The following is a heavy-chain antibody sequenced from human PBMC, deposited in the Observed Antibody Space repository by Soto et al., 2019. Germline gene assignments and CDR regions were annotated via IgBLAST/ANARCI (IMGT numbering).Heavy chain of an antibody. CDR3: ARDINSGESFKPSGWFDP. D-gene: IGHD4-17*01. CDR2: IYTSGST. CDR1: GGSISSYY. Sequence: LPLTCTVSGGSISSYYWSWIRQPAGKGLEWIGRIYTSGSTNYNPSLKSRVTMSVDTSKNQFSLKLSSVTAADTAVYYCARDINSGESFKPSGWFDPWGQGTLVTVSS. V-gene: IGHV4-4*07. J-gene: IGHJ5*02.